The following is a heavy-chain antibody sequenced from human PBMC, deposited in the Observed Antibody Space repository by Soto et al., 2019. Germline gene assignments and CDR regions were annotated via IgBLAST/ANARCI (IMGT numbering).Heavy chain of an antibody. J-gene: IGHJ6*02. V-gene: IGHV5-51*01. CDR3: ARTAAAGKYYYGMDV. CDR1: GYSFTSYW. CDR2: IYPGDSDT. Sequence: PGESLKISCKGSGYSFTSYWIGWVRQMPGKGLECMGIIYPGDSDTRYSPSFQGQVTISADKSISTAYLQWSSLKASDTAMYYCARTAAAGKYYYGMDVWGQRTTVTVSS. D-gene: IGHD6-13*01.